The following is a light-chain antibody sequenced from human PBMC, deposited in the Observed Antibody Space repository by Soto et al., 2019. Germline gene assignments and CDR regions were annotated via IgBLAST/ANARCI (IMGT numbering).Light chain of an antibody. J-gene: IGKJ2*01. CDR1: QSVSRSY. CDR3: LQYDTSPPRYT. CDR2: GPS. Sequence: EVVLTQSPGTLSLSPGERATLSCRASQSVSRSYLAWYQQTPGQAPRLLIFGPSSRATVIPDRFSGSGSGTDFTLAISSLEPDDFAVYYCLQYDTSPPRYTFGQGTKLEIK. V-gene: IGKV3-20*01.